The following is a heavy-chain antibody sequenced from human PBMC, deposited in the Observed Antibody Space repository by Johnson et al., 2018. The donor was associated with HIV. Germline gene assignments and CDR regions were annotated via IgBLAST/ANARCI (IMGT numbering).Heavy chain of an antibody. CDR3: ARDNLRQLDAFDI. J-gene: IGHJ3*02. D-gene: IGHD3-16*01. Sequence: VHLVESGGGLVQPGGSLRLSCVASGFMFSDYWMTWVRQAPGKGLEWVANIKQDGSGKYYLDSVKGRFTISRDNSKNTLYLQMNSLRAEDTAVYYCARDNLRQLDAFDIWGQGTMVTVSS. CDR1: GFMFSDYW. V-gene: IGHV3-7*01. CDR2: IKQDGSGK.